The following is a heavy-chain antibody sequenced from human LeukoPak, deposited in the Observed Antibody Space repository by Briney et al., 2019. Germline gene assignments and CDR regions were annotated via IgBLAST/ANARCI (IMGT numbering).Heavy chain of an antibody. CDR1: GGSFSGYY. J-gene: IGHJ4*02. CDR3: ARGRYSSSWYSRGLGY. D-gene: IGHD6-13*01. CDR2: INHSGST. V-gene: IGHV4-34*01. Sequence: SETLSLTCAVYGGSFSGYYWSWIRQPPGKGLEWIGEINHSGSTNYNPSLKSRVTISVDPSKNQFSLKLSSVTAADTAVYYCARGRYSSSWYSRGLGYWGQGTLVTVSS.